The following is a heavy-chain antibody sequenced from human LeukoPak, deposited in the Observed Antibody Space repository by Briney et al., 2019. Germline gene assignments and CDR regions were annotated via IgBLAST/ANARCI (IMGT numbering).Heavy chain of an antibody. V-gene: IGHV3-21*03. CDR3: ARFITIFGVVIRYFDY. D-gene: IGHD3-3*01. CDR2: ISSSSSYI. CDR1: GFTFSTYA. Sequence: GGSLRLSCAASGFTFSTYAVNWVRQAPGKGLEWVSSISSSSSYIYYADSVKGRFTISRDNAKNSLYLQMNSLRAEDTAVYYCARFITIFGVVIRYFDYWGQGTLVTVSS. J-gene: IGHJ4*02.